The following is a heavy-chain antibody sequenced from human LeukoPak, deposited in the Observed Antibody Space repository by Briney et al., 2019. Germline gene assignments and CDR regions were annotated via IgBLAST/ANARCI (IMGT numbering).Heavy chain of an antibody. CDR3: APRPYSSSWYGDV. D-gene: IGHD6-13*01. Sequence: SETLSLTCTVSGGSISSYYWNWIRQPPGKGLEWIGYIYYSGTTNYNPSLKSRVSMSVDTSKNQFSLKLSSVTAADTAVYYCAPRPYSSSWYGDVWGKGTTVTISS. CDR2: IYYSGTT. CDR1: GGSISSYY. J-gene: IGHJ6*04. V-gene: IGHV4-59*01.